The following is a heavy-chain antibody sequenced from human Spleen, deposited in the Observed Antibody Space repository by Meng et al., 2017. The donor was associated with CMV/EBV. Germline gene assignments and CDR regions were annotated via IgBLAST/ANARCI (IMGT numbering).Heavy chain of an antibody. CDR3: ARVRCSSTSCYTRGFDY. V-gene: IGHV3-19*01. CDR2: VSWNGSRT. J-gene: IGHJ4*02. D-gene: IGHD2-2*02. Sequence: GGSLKISCAASGFTFSNSDMNWVRQAPGKGLEWVSGVSWNGSRTHYADSVKGRFIISRDNSRNFLYQQMNSLRPEDMAVYYCARVRCSSTSCYTRGFDYWGQGTLVTVSS. CDR1: GFTFSNSD.